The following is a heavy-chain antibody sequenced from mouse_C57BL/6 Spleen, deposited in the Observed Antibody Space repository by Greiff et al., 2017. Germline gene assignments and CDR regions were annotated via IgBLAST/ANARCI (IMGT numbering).Heavy chain of an antibody. D-gene: IGHD1-1*01. CDR3: ARWRLLHYYAMDD. J-gene: IGHJ4*01. Sequence: EVQLQQSGPELVKPGASVKISCKASGYTFTDYYMNWVKQSHGKSLEWIGDINPNNGGTSYNQKFKGKATLTVDKSSSTAYMELRSLTSEDSAVYYCARWRLLHYYAMDDWGQGASVTVSS. CDR2: INPNNGGT. CDR1: GYTFTDYY. V-gene: IGHV1-26*01.